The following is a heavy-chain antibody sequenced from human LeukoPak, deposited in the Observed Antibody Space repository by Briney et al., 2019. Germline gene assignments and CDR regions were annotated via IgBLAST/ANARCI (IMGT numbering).Heavy chain of an antibody. J-gene: IGHJ4*02. CDR1: GFTFSSYW. V-gene: IGHV3-74*01. D-gene: IGHD4-23*01. CDR3: ARVRGDYGGLPDY. CDR2: IKGDGSSI. Sequence: GGSLRLSCAASGFTFSSYWMYWVRQPPGKGLVWVSRIKGDGSSISYADSVKGRFTISRDNAKNALYLQMDSLRAEDTAVYYCARVRGDYGGLPDYWGQGTLVTVSS.